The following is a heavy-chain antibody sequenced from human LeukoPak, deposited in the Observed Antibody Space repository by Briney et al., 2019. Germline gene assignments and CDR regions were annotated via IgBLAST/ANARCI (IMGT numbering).Heavy chain of an antibody. J-gene: IGHJ6*04. D-gene: IGHD3-10*01. CDR1: DGSFSGYY. Sequence: PSETLSLTCAVYDGSFSGYYWSWIRQPPGKGLEWIGEINHSGSTNYNPSLKSRVTISVDTSKNQFSLKLSSVTAADTAVYYCARDPRRFGELFDYYYYGMDVWGKGTTVTVSS. V-gene: IGHV4-34*01. CDR2: INHSGST. CDR3: ARDPRRFGELFDYYYYGMDV.